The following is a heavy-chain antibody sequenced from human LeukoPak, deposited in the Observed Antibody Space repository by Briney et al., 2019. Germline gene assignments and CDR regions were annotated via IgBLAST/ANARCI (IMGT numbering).Heavy chain of an antibody. V-gene: IGHV3-9*01. CDR2: ISWNSGSI. J-gene: IGHJ3*02. D-gene: IGHD6-19*01. CDR1: GFTFDDYA. Sequence: GRSLRLSCAASGFTFDDYAMHWVRQAPGKGLEWVSGISWNSGSIGYADSVKGRFTISRDNAKNSLYLQMNSLRAEDTALYYCAKARRVASSQSAFDIWGQGTMVTVSS. CDR3: AKARRVASSQSAFDI.